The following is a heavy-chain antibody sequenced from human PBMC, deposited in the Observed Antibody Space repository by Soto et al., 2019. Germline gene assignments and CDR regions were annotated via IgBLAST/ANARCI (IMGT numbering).Heavy chain of an antibody. D-gene: IGHD3-3*01. J-gene: IGHJ6*02. V-gene: IGHV1-3*01. CDR3: ARHKARITIFGGVTPHNYYYYGMDV. CDR2: INAGNGNT. Sequence: ASVKVSCKASGYTFTSYAMHWVRQAPGQRLEWMGWINAGNGNTKYSQKFQGRVTITRDTSAGTAYMELSSLRSEDTAVYYCARHKARITIFGGVTPHNYYYYGMDVWGQGTTVTGSS. CDR1: GYTFTSYA.